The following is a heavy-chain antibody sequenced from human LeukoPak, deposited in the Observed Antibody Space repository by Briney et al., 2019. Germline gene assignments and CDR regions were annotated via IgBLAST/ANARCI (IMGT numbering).Heavy chain of an antibody. CDR2: ISGSGGST. CDR3: AIQTYYDFWSGYYSIVPRFDY. V-gene: IGHV3-23*01. J-gene: IGHJ4*02. D-gene: IGHD3-3*01. CDR1: GFTFSSYA. Sequence: GGSLRLSCAASGFTFSSYAMSWVRQAPGKGLEWVSAISGSGGSTYYADSVKGRFTISRDNSKNTLYLQMNSLRAEDTAVYYCAIQTYYDFWSGYYSIVPRFDYWGQGTLVTVSS.